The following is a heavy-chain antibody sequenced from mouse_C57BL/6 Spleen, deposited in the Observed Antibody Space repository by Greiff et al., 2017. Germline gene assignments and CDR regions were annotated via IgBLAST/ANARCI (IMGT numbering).Heavy chain of an antibody. D-gene: IGHD2-2*01. CDR1: GFNIKDDY. V-gene: IGHV14-4*01. CDR3: TTEVTTGAY. Sequence: VQLQQSGAELVRPGASVKLSCTASGFNIKDDYMHWVKQRPEQGLEWIGWIDPENGDTEYASKFQGKATITADTSANTAYLQLSSLTSEDTAVYYCTTEVTTGAYWGQGTLVTVS. CDR2: IDPENGDT. J-gene: IGHJ3*01.